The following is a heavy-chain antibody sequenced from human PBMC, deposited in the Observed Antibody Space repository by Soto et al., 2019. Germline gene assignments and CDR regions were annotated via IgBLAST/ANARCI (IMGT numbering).Heavy chain of an antibody. Sequence: GASVKVSCKASGYTFTGYYMHWVRQAPGQGLEWMGWINPNSGGTNYAQKFQGWVTMTRDTSISTAYMELSRLRSDDTAVYYCARVPAVAGYNWFDPWGQGTLVTVPS. J-gene: IGHJ5*02. CDR3: ARVPAVAGYNWFDP. D-gene: IGHD6-19*01. CDR1: GYTFTGYY. V-gene: IGHV1-2*04. CDR2: INPNSGGT.